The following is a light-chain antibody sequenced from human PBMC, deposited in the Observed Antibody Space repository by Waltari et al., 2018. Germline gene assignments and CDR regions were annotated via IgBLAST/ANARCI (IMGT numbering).Light chain of an antibody. J-gene: IGLJ3*02. Sequence: QSVLPQSPSASGTPGQRVTISCSGSSSNIGDNVVNWYQQLPGKAPKLLIYRNDQRPSGVPDRFSASKSGTSASLAISGLQSEDEADYYCATWDDRMNGHWVFGGGTKVTVL. CDR2: RND. CDR1: SSNIGDNV. CDR3: ATWDDRMNGHWV. V-gene: IGLV1-44*01.